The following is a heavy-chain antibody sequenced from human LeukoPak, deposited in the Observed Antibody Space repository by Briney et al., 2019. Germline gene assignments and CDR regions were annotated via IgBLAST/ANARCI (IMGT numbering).Heavy chain of an antibody. J-gene: IGHJ4*02. V-gene: IGHV3-30*19. CDR1: GFTFTDFG. CDR3: ARDQGGPVDY. D-gene: IGHD3-16*01. CDR2: ISYDGSNK. Sequence: GGSLRLSCAASGFTFTDFGLHWVRQAPGKGLEWVAVISYDGSNKYYADSVKGRFTISRDNSKNTLYLQMNSLRAEDTAVYYCARDQGGPVDYWGQGTLVTVSS.